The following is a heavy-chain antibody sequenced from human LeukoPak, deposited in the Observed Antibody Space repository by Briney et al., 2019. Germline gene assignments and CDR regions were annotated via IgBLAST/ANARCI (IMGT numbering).Heavy chain of an antibody. V-gene: IGHV3-74*01. CDR2: INSDGSST. J-gene: IGHJ6*03. D-gene: IGHD1-26*01. CDR3: ARGELYYYYYRDV. Sequence: PGGSLRLSCAASGFTFSSYWMHWVRQAPGKGLVWVSRINSDGSSTNYADSVKGRFTISRDNAKNTLYLQMNSLRAGDTAVYYCARGELYYYYYRDVWGKGTTVTVSS. CDR1: GFTFSSYW.